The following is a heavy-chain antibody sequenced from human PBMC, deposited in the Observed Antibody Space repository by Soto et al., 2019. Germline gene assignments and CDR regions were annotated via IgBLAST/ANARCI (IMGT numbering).Heavy chain of an antibody. V-gene: IGHV3-48*01. CDR2: ISSSSSSTI. CDR1: GFTFSSYS. Sequence: HPGGSLRLSCAASGFTFSSYSMNWVRQAPGKGLEWVSYISSSSSSTIYYADSVKGRFTISRDNAKNSLYLQMNSLRAEDTAVYYCARLLVDPWYMDVWGKGTTVTVSS. CDR3: ARLLVDPWYMDV. J-gene: IGHJ6*03. D-gene: IGHD1-26*01.